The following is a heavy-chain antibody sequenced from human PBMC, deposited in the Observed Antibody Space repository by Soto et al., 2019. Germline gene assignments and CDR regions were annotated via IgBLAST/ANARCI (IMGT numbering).Heavy chain of an antibody. Sequence: GGSLRLSCAASGFTFSSYAMSWVRQAPGKGLEWVSAISGSGGSTYYADSVKGRFTISRDNSKNTLYLQMNSLRAEDTAVYYCAKGGPQWYYGSGSYYIYYYYMDVWGKGTTVTVSS. CDR1: GFTFSSYA. J-gene: IGHJ6*03. CDR3: AKGGPQWYYGSGSYYIYYYYMDV. D-gene: IGHD3-10*01. CDR2: ISGSGGST. V-gene: IGHV3-23*01.